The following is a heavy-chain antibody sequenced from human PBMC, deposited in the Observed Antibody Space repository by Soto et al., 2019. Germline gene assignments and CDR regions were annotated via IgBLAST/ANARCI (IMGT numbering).Heavy chain of an antibody. CDR3: AKGGLKQWLVKGVDY. V-gene: IGHV3-30-3*01. CDR2: ISYDGSNK. J-gene: IGHJ4*02. CDR1: GFTFSSYA. Sequence: GGSLRLSCAASGFTFSSYAMHWVRQAPGKGLEWVAVISYDGSNKYYADSVKGRFTISRDNSKNTLYLQMNSLRAEDTAVYYCAKGGLKQWLVKGVDYWGQGTLVTVSS. D-gene: IGHD6-19*01.